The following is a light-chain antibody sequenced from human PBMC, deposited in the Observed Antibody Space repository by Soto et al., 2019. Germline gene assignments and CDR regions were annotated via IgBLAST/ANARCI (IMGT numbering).Light chain of an antibody. CDR1: SSDVGGHNY. V-gene: IGLV2-14*01. CDR2: EVT. CDR3: SSYPISNTRV. Sequence: QSSLTQPASVSASPGQSITISCTGTSSDVGGHNYVSWYQQHPGKAPKLMIYEVTNRPSGVSNRFSGSKSGNTASLTISGLQAEDEADYYCSSYPISNTRVFGTGTQVTVL. J-gene: IGLJ1*01.